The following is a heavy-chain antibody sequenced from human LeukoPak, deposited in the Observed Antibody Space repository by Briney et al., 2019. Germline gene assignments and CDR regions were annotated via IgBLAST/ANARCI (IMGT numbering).Heavy chain of an antibody. CDR1: GGSISSYY. D-gene: IGHD3-3*01. CDR3: AREQYYDFWSGYYSL. J-gene: IGHJ4*02. V-gene: IGHV4-59*12. Sequence: PSETLSLTCTVSGGSISSYYWSWIRQPPGKGLEWIGYIYYSGSTNYNPSLKSRVTISVDRSKNQFSLKLSSVTAADTAVYYCAREQYYDFWSGYYSLWGQGTLVTISS. CDR2: IYYSGST.